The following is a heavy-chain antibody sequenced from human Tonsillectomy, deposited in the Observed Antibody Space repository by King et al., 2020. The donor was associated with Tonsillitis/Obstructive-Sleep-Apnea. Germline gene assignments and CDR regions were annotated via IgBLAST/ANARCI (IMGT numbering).Heavy chain of an antibody. CDR2: IKQDGGEI. V-gene: IGHV3-7*01. CDR3: ARDKVMGATFFDY. D-gene: IGHD1-26*01. J-gene: IGHJ4*02. Sequence: QLVQSGGGLAQPGGSLRLSCAASGFTFSTYWMSWVRQAPGKGLEWVANIKQDGGEIYYVDSVKGRFTISRDNAKNSLYLQMNSLRAEDTAVYYCARDKVMGATFFDYWGQGTLVTVSS. CDR1: GFTFSTYW.